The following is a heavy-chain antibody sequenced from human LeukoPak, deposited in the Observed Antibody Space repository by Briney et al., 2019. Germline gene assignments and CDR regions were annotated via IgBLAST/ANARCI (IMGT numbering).Heavy chain of an antibody. CDR2: IYYSGST. D-gene: IGHD3-3*01. CDR1: GYSISSGYY. V-gene: IGHV4-38-2*02. CDR3: ARHRRVTIFGVVIIHPAFDY. J-gene: IGHJ4*02. Sequence: SGTLSLTCTVSGYSISSGYYWGWIRQPPGKGLEWIGSIYYSGSTYYNPSLKGRVTISVDTSKNQFSLKLSSVTAADTAVSYCARHRRVTIFGVVIIHPAFDYWGQGTLVTVSS.